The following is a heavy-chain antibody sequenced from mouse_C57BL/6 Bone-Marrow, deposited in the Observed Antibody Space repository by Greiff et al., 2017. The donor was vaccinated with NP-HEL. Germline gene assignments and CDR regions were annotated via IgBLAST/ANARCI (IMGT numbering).Heavy chain of an antibody. CDR3: ARGYDGSSPWFAY. V-gene: IGHV1-82*01. CDR2: IYPGDGDT. D-gene: IGHD1-1*01. CDR1: GYAFSSSW. J-gene: IGHJ3*01. Sequence: QVQLQQSGPELVKPGASVKISCKASGYAFSSSWMNWVKQRPGKGLEWIGRIYPGDGDTNYNGKFKGKATLTADKSSSTAYMQLSSLTSEDSAVYFCARGYDGSSPWFAYWGQGTLVTVSA.